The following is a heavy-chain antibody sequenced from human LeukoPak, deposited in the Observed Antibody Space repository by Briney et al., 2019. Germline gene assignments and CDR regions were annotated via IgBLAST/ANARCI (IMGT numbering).Heavy chain of an antibody. Sequence: GGSLRLSCVASGFTFSSYTMSWVRQAPGKGLEWVSAISGSGVSTYYADSVKGRFTISRDNAKNSLYLQMNSLRAEDTAVYYCARAAAALYWGQGTLVTVSS. CDR1: GFTFSSYT. J-gene: IGHJ4*02. CDR3: ARAAAALY. V-gene: IGHV3-23*01. D-gene: IGHD6-13*01. CDR2: ISGSGVST.